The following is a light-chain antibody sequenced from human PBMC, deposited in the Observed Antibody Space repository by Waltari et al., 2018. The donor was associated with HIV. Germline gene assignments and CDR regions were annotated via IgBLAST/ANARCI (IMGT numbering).Light chain of an antibody. CDR3: QTWDTGIRV. Sequence: QLVLTQSPSASASLGASVKFTCTLSSGHSNYDIAWHQQQPEKGPRYLMKLNSDGSHSKGDGIPDRFSGSSSGAERYLTISSPQSEDEADYYCQTWDTGIRVFGGGTKLTVL. CDR1: SGHSNYD. J-gene: IGLJ3*02. CDR2: LNSDGSH. V-gene: IGLV4-69*01.